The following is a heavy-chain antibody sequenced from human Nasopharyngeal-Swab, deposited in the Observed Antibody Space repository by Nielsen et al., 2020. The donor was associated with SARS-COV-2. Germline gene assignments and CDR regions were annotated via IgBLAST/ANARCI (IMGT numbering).Heavy chain of an antibody. CDR1: GFIFSNAW. J-gene: IGHJ6*03. D-gene: IGHD6-19*01. CDR3: TRETRIAVAGTLLYYYYYYMDV. CDR2: IKSKTDGGTT. V-gene: IGHV3-15*01. Sequence: GGSLRLSCAASGFIFSNAWMSWVRQAPGKGLEWVGRIKSKTDGGTTDYAAPVKGRFTISRDDSKNTLYLQMNSLKTEDTAVYYCTRETRIAVAGTLLYYYYYYMDVWGKGTTVTVSS.